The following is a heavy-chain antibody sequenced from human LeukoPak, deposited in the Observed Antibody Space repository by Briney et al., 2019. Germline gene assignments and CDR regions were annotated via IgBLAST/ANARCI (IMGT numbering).Heavy chain of an antibody. Sequence: ASVKVSCKASGYTFTGYYMHWVRQAPGQGLERMGWINPNSGGTNYAQKFQGRVTMTRDTSISTAYMELSRLRSDDTAVYYCAGSAAGNTDFDYWGQGTLVTVSS. V-gene: IGHV1-2*02. CDR2: INPNSGGT. CDR3: AGSAAGNTDFDY. CDR1: GYTFTGYY. D-gene: IGHD6-13*01. J-gene: IGHJ4*02.